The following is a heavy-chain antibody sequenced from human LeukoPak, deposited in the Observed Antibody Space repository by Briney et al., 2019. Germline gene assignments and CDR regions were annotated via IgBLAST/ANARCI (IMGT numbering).Heavy chain of an antibody. D-gene: IGHD2-2*01. J-gene: IGHJ4*02. CDR1: GFTFSSYA. Sequence: GGSLRLSCAASGFTFSSYAMSWVRQAPGKGLVWVSRINNDGSTTADADSVKGRFTITRDNAKNTLYLQMNSLRAEDTAVYYCARGDAYALNYWGQGTLVTVSS. V-gene: IGHV3-74*01. CDR2: INNDGSTT. CDR3: ARGDAYALNY.